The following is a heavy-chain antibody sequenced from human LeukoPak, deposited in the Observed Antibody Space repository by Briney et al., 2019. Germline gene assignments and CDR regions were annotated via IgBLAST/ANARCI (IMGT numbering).Heavy chain of an antibody. CDR2: INPNSGGT. D-gene: IGHD4-11*01. V-gene: IGHV1-2*02. CDR3: ARDLHPRSTSLYYYYGMDV. Sequence: GASVKVSCKASGYTFTGYYMHWVRQAPGQGLEWMGWINPNSGGTNYAQKFQGRVTMTRDTSISAAYMELSRLRSDDTAVYYCARDLHPRSTSLYYYYGMDVWGQGTTVTVSS. J-gene: IGHJ6*02. CDR1: GYTFTGYY.